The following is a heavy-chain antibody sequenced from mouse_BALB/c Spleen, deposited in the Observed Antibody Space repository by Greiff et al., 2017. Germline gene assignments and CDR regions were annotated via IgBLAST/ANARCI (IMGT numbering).Heavy chain of an antibody. Sequence: EVKLMESGGGLVQPGGSMKLSCVASGFTFSNYWMNWVRQSPEKGLEWVAEIRLKSNNYATHYAESVKGRFTISRDDSKSSVYLQMNNLRAEDTGIYYCTRDDGYPYYFDYWGQGTTLTVSS. CDR1: GFTFSNYW. J-gene: IGHJ2*01. CDR2: IRLKSNNYAT. V-gene: IGHV6-6*02. CDR3: TRDDGYPYYFDY. D-gene: IGHD2-3*01.